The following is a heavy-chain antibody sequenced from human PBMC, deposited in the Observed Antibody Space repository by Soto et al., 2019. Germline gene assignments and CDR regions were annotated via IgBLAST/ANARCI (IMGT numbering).Heavy chain of an antibody. CDR1: GYSIASGYY. J-gene: IGHJ6*02. CDR3: ARTFEYYGMDV. D-gene: IGHD3-9*01. V-gene: IGHV4-38-2*01. Sequence: PSETLSLTCAVSGYSIASGYYWAWIRQSPGKGLEWIGSIYHAVSVYYNPSLNSRVAVSLDTSKNHFSLKLTSVTAADTAVYYCARTFEYYGMDVWGQGTTVTVSS. CDR2: IYHAVSV.